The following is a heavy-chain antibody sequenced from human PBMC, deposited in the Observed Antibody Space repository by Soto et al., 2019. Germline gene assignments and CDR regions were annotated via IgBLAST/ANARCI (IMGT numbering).Heavy chain of an antibody. D-gene: IGHD1-26*01. V-gene: IGHV3-30*18. J-gene: IGHJ4*02. CDR3: AKDVEGGSYFEYFDY. CDR1: GFTFSSYG. Sequence: QVQLVESGGGVVQPGRSLRLSCAASGFTFSSYGMHWVRQAPGKGLEWVAVISYDGSNKYYADSVKGRFTISRDNSKNTLYLQMNSLRAEDTAVYYCAKDVEGGSYFEYFDYWGQGTLVTVSS. CDR2: ISYDGSNK.